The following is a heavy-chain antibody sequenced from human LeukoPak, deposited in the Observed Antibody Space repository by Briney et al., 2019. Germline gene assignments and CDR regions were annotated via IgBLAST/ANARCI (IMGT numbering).Heavy chain of an antibody. D-gene: IGHD1-1*01. CDR3: ARDRKDARNWNPLGIYYGMDV. CDR1: GFTFSSYE. Sequence: GGSLRLSCAASGFTFSSYEMSWVRQAPGKGLEWVSYISSSGSTIYYADSVKGRFTISRDNAKNSLYLQMNSLRAEDTAVYYCARDRKDARNWNPLGIYYGMDVWGKGTTVTVSS. J-gene: IGHJ6*04. V-gene: IGHV3-48*03. CDR2: ISSSGSTI.